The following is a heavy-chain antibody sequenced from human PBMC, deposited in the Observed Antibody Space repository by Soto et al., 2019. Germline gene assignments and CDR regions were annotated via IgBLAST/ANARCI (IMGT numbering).Heavy chain of an antibody. D-gene: IGHD5-12*01. V-gene: IGHV1-18*01. J-gene: IGHJ6*01. Sequence: QVQLVQSGGEVKKPGASVKVSCKASGYTFTIYGINWVRQAPGQGLEWMGWISPDNGNTNYAQKLQGRVTMTTDTSTTTAYMERRSLRSDDTAVYYCARALGYSADAGMDVWGQGTGVTVSS. CDR3: ARALGYSADAGMDV. CDR1: GYTFTIYG. CDR2: ISPDNGNT.